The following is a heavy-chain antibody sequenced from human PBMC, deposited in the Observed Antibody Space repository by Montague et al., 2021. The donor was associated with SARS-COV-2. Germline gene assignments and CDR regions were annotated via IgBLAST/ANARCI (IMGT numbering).Heavy chain of an antibody. CDR3: TREGGY. CDR2: MYSSGXT. V-gene: IGHV4-61*08. Sequence: SETLSLTCTVSGGSVSSGGFYWNWIRQPPGKGLEWIGYMYSSGXTNYNPSLKSRVTISLDASKNQFSLRLSSVTPADTAVYYCTREGGYWSQGTLVTVSS. D-gene: IGHD1-26*01. J-gene: IGHJ4*02. CDR1: GGSVSSGGFY.